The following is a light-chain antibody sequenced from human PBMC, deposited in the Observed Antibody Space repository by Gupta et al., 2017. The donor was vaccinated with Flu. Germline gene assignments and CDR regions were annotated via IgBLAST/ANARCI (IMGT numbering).Light chain of an antibody. V-gene: IGKV3-11*01. J-gene: IGKJ4*01. Sequence: EIVLTQSPAALSLSPGEGATLSCRASQSVGSSLVWFQQKPGRAPRLLIYDASKRATGIPARFSGSGSGTDFTLTISSLEPEDFAVYYCHQRSNWSITFGGGTKVEIK. CDR2: DAS. CDR1: QSVGSS. CDR3: HQRSNWSIT.